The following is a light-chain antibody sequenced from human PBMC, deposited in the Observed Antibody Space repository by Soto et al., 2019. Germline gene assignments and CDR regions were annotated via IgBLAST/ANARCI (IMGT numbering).Light chain of an antibody. Sequence: QSALTQPASVSGSPGQSLTIYCTGTSSDVGGYNYVSWYQQHPGKAPKLMIYEVSNRPSGVSNRFSGSKSGNTASLTISGLQAEDEADYYCSSYTSISTVFGGGTKLTVL. V-gene: IGLV2-14*01. CDR1: SSDVGGYNY. J-gene: IGLJ2*01. CDR2: EVS. CDR3: SSYTSISTV.